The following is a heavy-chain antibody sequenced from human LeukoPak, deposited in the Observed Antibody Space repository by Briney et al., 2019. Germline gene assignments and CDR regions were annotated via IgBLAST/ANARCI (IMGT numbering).Heavy chain of an antibody. CDR3: ARDRSTAMAIFDY. V-gene: IGHV1-2*06. CDR1: GYTFTGYY. J-gene: IGHJ4*02. CDR2: INPNSGGT. Sequence: ASVKVSCKASGYTFTGYYMHWVRQAPGQGLEWMGRINPNSGGTNYAQKFQGRVTMTRATSISTAYMELSRLRSDDTAVYYCARDRSTAMAIFDYWGQGTLVTVSS. D-gene: IGHD5-18*01.